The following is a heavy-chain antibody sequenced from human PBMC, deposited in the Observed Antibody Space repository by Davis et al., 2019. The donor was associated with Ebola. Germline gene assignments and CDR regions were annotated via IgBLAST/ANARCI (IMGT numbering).Heavy chain of an antibody. Sequence: GESLKISCAASGFTFSWYWMHWVRQAPGKGLVWVAHISSDGIITTYADSAKGRFTISSDDAKKTLYLQMDSLRADDTAVYYCARGLLQLQRSTLDVWGQGTTVTVSS. CDR1: GFTFSWYW. V-gene: IGHV3-74*01. D-gene: IGHD1-1*01. CDR2: ISSDGIIT. CDR3: ARGLLQLQRSTLDV. J-gene: IGHJ6*02.